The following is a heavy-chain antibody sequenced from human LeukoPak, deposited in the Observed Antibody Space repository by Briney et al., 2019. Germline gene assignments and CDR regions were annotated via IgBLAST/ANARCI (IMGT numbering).Heavy chain of an antibody. CDR1: GGTFSSYA. V-gene: IGHV1-69*06. Sequence: SVKVSCKASGGTFSSYAISWVRQAPGQGLEWMGGIIPIFGTANYAQKFQGRVSITADKSTSTAYMELSSLRSEDTAVYYCASQITMVRGVIVPYYYYGMDVWGKGTTVTVSS. CDR2: IIPIFGTA. CDR3: ASQITMVRGVIVPYYYYGMDV. J-gene: IGHJ6*04. D-gene: IGHD3-10*01.